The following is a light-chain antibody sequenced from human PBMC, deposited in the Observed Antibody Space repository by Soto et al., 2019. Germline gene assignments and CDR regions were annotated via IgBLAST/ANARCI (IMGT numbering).Light chain of an antibody. CDR2: LGS. V-gene: IGKV2-28*01. CDR3: MQALQPSYT. Sequence: DIVMTQSPLSLPVIPGEPASISCRSSQSLLHSNGYNYLDWYLQKPGQSPQLLIYLGSNRASGVPDRFSGSGSGTDFTLKISRVEAEDVGVYYCMQALQPSYTFGQGTKLEIK. CDR1: QSLLHSNGYNY. J-gene: IGKJ2*01.